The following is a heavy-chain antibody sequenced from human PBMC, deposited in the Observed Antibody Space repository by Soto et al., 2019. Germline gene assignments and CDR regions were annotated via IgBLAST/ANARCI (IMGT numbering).Heavy chain of an antibody. CDR3: AREGIAVAIKY. CDR2: ISSSGSTI. V-gene: IGHV3-11*04. D-gene: IGHD6-19*01. J-gene: IGHJ4*02. Sequence: GGSLRLSCAASGFTFSDYYMSWIRQDPGKGLEWVSYISSSGSTIYYADSVKGRFTISRDNAKNSLYLQMSSLRAEDTAVYYCAREGIAVAIKYWGQGTLVTVSS. CDR1: GFTFSDYY.